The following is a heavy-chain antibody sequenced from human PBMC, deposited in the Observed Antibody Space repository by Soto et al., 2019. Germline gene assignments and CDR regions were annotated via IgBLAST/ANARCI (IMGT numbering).Heavy chain of an antibody. Sequence: SGGSLRLSCAASGFTFSSYSMNWVRQAPGKGLEWVSSISSSSSYIYYADSVKGRFTISRDNAKNSLYLQMNSLRAEDTAVYYCARDRADYYYDSSGYLFDYWGQGTLVTVSS. CDR2: ISSSSSYI. D-gene: IGHD3-22*01. V-gene: IGHV3-21*01. CDR1: GFTFSSYS. CDR3: ARDRADYYYDSSGYLFDY. J-gene: IGHJ4*02.